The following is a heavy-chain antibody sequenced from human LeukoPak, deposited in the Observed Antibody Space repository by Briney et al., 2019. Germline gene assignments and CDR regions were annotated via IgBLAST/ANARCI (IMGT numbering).Heavy chain of an antibody. CDR2: IIPIFGTA. J-gene: IGHJ4*02. Sequence: ASVKVSCKASGGTFSSYAISRVRQAPGQGLEWMGGIIPIFGTANYAQKFQGRVTITADESTSTAYMELSSLRSEDTAVYYCARDLGGVAVAGISYWGQGTLVTVSS. CDR3: ARDLGGVAVAGISY. D-gene: IGHD6-19*01. CDR1: GGTFSSYA. V-gene: IGHV1-69*13.